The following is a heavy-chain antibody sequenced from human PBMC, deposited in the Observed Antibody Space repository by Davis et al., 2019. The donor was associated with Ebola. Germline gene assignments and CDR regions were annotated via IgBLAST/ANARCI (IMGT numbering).Heavy chain of an antibody. CDR1: GFSFNIYG. CDR3: ARRILGDSRGAVDV. J-gene: IGHJ6*02. CDR2: IGASDEGI. V-gene: IGHV3-48*02. D-gene: IGHD2-15*01. Sequence: PGGSLRLSCAASGFSFNIYGMYWFRQPPGKGLEWVSYIGASDEGISYADSVKGRFTISRDNAKDSLYLHMNSLRDDDMAVYHCARRILGDSRGAVDVWGQGTTVTVSS.